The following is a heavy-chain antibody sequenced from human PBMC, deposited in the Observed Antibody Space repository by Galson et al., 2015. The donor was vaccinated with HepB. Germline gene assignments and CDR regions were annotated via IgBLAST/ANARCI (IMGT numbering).Heavy chain of an antibody. CDR3: AKVVTTAIYFDY. CDR1: GFTFSSYA. V-gene: IGHV3-23*01. CDR2: ISSSGGST. J-gene: IGHJ4*02. Sequence: SLRLSCAASGFTFSSYAMSWVRQAPGKGLEWVSAISSSGGSTYYADSVKGRFTISGDSSKNTLYLQMNSLRAEDTAVYYCAKVVTTAIYFDYWGQGTLVTVSS. D-gene: IGHD4-11*01.